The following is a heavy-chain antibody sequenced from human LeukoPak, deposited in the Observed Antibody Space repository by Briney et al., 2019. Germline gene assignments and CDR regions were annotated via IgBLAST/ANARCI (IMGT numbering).Heavy chain of an antibody. Sequence: GGSLRLSCAASGFTFTNFFMNWIRLTPGKGLEWIGRFRNKARGYSAEYAASVQGRITISRDESKNSLYLQMNSLKTEDTAVYYCSRVVSVAGSDYLDYWGQETLVTVAS. CDR3: SRVVSVAGSDYLDY. CDR2: FRNKARGYSA. D-gene: IGHD6-19*01. V-gene: IGHV3-72*01. CDR1: GFTFTNFF. J-gene: IGHJ4*02.